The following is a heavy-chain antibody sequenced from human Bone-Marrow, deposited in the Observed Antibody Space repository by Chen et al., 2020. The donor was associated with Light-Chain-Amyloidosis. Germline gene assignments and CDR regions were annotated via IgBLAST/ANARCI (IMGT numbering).Heavy chain of an antibody. J-gene: IGHJ4*02. CDR2: TYYRSRWLN. CDR3: ARSEGVVDY. V-gene: IGHV6-1*01. Sequence: VQLQQPGPGLVRPSQTRSLTCATSGDSVPSHSAAWNWIRQSPSRGLEWLGWTYYRSRWLNDYAVSVKSRITINPDTSKNQFSLQLNSVTPEDTAVYYCARSEGVVDYWGQGTLVTVSS. CDR1: GDSVPSHSAA. D-gene: IGHD2-15*01.